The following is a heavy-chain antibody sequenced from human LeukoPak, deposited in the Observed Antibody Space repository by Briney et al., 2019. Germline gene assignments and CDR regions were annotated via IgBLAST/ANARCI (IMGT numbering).Heavy chain of an antibody. CDR2: IYYSGST. J-gene: IGHJ4*02. CDR3: ATLRIVGATLDY. V-gene: IGHV4-59*01. CDR1: GGSISSYY. D-gene: IGHD1-26*01. Sequence: SETLSLTCTVSGGSISSYYWSWIRQPPGKGLEWIGYIYYSGSTNYNPSLKSRVTISVGTSKNQFSLKLSSVTAADTAVYYCATLRIVGATLDYWGQGTLVTVSS.